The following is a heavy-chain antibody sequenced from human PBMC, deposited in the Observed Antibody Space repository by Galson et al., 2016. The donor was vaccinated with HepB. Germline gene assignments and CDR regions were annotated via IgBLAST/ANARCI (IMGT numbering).Heavy chain of an antibody. J-gene: IGHJ4*02. CDR3: AREVYDSWNDHSQFYFDY. V-gene: IGHV1-18*01. D-gene: IGHD3-3*01. CDR1: GYSLIDYD. CDR2: ISPYNGDT. Sequence: SVKVSCKASGYSLIDYDLGWVRQAPGQGLEWLAWISPYNGDTNYGQEVQGRVTLTTDTSTSTAYMELRSLTSDDTAVYYCAREVYDSWNDHSQFYFDYWGQGTLVTVSS.